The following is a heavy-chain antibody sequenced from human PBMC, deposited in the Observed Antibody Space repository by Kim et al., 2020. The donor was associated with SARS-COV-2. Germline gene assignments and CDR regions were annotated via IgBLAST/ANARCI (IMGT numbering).Heavy chain of an antibody. D-gene: IGHD2-2*01. J-gene: IGHJ5*02. Sequence: YNPALKGRVTISVDTSKNQFSLKLSSVTAADTAVYYCASGRTRKGWFDPWGQGTLVTVSS. CDR3: ASGRTRKGWFDP. V-gene: IGHV4-59*09.